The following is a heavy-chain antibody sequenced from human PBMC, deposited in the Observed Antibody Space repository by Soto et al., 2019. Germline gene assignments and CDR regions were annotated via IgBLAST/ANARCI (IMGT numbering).Heavy chain of an antibody. V-gene: IGHV4-30-2*01. D-gene: IGHD3-10*01. CDR2: VYHSGST. CDR1: GGSISSGGYS. J-gene: IGHJ6*02. CDR3: AFVTGYYYGMDV. Sequence: QLQLQESGSGLVKPSQTLSLTCAVSGGSISSGGYSWSWIRQPPGKGLEWIGDVYHSGSTYYNPSLKRRVPITVDRPTNQSSLKLSSVTVADPAVYYCAFVTGYYYGMDVWGQGTTVTVSS.